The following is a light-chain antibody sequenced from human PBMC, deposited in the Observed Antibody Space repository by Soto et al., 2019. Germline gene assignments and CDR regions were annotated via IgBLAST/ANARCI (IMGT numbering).Light chain of an antibody. CDR1: QTVRDN. V-gene: IGKV3-15*01. Sequence: EIVMTHSPATLSVSPGDRATLSCRASQTVRDNLAWYQQKPGQAPRLLIYGASTRATGIPARFSGSGSGTXXXXTIDSLQSEXXALYFCQQSNNWPYTFGQGTKLEIK. J-gene: IGKJ2*01. CDR3: QQSNNWPYT. CDR2: GAS.